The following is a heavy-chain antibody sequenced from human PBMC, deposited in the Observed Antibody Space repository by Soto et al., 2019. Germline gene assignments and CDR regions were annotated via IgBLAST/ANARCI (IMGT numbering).Heavy chain of an antibody. CDR1: GFTFSSYG. CDR3: ATCSGGSCYSSYYYYCYGMDV. J-gene: IGHJ6*02. D-gene: IGHD2-15*01. CDR2: IWYDGSNK. V-gene: IGHV3-33*01. Sequence: QVQLVESGGGVVQPGRSLRLSCAASGFTFSSYGMHWVRQAPGKGLEWVAVIWYDGSNKNYADSVKGRFTISRDNSKNTLYLHMNSLRAEDTAVYYCATCSGGSCYSSYYYYCYGMDVWGQGTTVTVSS.